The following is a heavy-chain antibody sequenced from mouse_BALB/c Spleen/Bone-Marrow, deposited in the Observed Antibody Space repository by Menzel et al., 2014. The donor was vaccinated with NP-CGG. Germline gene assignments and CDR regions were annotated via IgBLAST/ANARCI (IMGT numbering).Heavy chain of an antibody. D-gene: IGHD2-4*01. J-gene: IGHJ4*01. Sequence: VHLVESGAELGMPGASVKMSCKASGYTFTDNWIYWVKQRPGQGLEWIGAIDTSDSYTNYNQKFMGKASSTVDASSSTAYVQVSSLTSDDSAVYYCARGGHDFSLDYWGQGTSVTVSS. CDR3: ARGGHDFSLDY. V-gene: IGHV1-69*01. CDR2: IDTSDSYT. CDR1: GYTFTDNW.